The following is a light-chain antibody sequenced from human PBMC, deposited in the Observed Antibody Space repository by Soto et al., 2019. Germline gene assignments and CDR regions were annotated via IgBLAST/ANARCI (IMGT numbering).Light chain of an antibody. CDR1: QSVSSSY. CDR2: GAS. Sequence: EIVLTQSPGTLSLSPGERATLSRRASQSVSSSYLAWYQQKPGQAPRQLIYGASSRATGIPERFSGSGSGTDFTLTITRLEPEDFAVYYCQHYRTSFGGGTRVEIK. CDR3: QHYRTS. J-gene: IGKJ4*01. V-gene: IGKV3-20*01.